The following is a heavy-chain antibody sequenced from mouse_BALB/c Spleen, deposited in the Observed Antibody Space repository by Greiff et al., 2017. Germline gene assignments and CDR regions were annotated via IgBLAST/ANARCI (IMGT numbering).Heavy chain of an antibody. D-gene: IGHD2-1*01. CDR3: ARCGNYPYYFDY. CDR2: INPGSGGT. CDR1: GYAFTNYL. J-gene: IGHJ2*01. Sequence: QVQLKESGAELVRPGTSVKVSCTASGYAFTNYLIEWVKQRPGPGLEWIGVINPGSGGTNYNEKFKGKATLTADKSSSTAYMQLSSLTSDDSAVYFCARCGNYPYYFDYWGQGTTLTVSS. V-gene: IGHV1-54*01.